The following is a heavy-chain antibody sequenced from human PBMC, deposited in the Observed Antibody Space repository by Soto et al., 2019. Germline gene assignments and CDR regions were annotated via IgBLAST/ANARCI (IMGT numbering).Heavy chain of an antibody. CDR2: MSSASSTT. D-gene: IGHD1-7*01. CDR3: AKNKERELPRIIDY. CDR1: GFTFGNFA. J-gene: IGHJ4*02. V-gene: IGHV3-23*01. Sequence: EVQVIESGGGLVQPGGSLRLSCATSGFTFGNFAMRWVRQAPGRGLEWVSGMSSASSTTYYGDSVKGRFTISRDTSKNTLYLQMNSLRAEDTAVYYCAKNKERELPRIIDYWGQGTLVTVSS.